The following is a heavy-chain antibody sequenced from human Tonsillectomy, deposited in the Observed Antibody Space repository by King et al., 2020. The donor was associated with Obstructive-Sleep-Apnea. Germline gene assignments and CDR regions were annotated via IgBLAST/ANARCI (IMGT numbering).Heavy chain of an antibody. CDR3: ASTVDYGDYVFDY. J-gene: IGHJ4*02. V-gene: IGHV3-33*01. CDR2: IWYDGSNK. Sequence: VQLVESGGGVVQPGRSLRLSCAASGFPFSAYGMHWVRQAPGKGLEWVAVIWYDGSNKYYADSVKGRFTVSRDNSNITLYLQMNSLRAEDTAVYYCASTVDYGDYVFDYWGQGTLVTVSS. CDR1: GFPFSAYG. D-gene: IGHD4-17*01.